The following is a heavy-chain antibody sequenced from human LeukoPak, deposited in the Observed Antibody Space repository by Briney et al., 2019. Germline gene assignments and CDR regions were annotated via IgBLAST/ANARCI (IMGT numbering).Heavy chain of an antibody. D-gene: IGHD1-26*01. J-gene: IGHJ6*03. Sequence: GGSLRLSCAASGFTFSTYSMNWLRLAPGKGLEWVSSISPDSNYKYYVDSVKGRFTISRDNAKNSLYLQMNSLRAEDTAVYYCARDPREPRSRARDYYYMDVWGKGTTVTVSS. V-gene: IGHV3-21*01. CDR2: ISPDSNYK. CDR3: ARDPREPRSRARDYYYMDV. CDR1: GFTFSTYS.